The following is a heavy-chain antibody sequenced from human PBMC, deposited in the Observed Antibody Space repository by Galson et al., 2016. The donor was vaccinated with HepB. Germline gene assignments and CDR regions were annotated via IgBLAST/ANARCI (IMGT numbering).Heavy chain of an antibody. J-gene: IGHJ4*02. CDR2: ISAYSGNT. D-gene: IGHD3-22*01. CDR1: GYTLTSFG. CDR3: ARGVSGYYTSVDY. V-gene: IGHV1-18*01. Sequence: SVKVSCKASGYTLTSFGISWVRQAPGQGLEWMGWISAYSGNTNYAQRLQDRVTMTTDTSTSTAYMELRSLRSNDTAVYYCARGVSGYYTSVDYWGQGTLVTVSS.